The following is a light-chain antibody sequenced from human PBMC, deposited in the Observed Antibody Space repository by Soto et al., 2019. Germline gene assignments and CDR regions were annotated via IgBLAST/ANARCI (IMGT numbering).Light chain of an antibody. Sequence: DIQLTQSPSSLSASVGDKVTITWRSSQSIRSYLNWVQQKPGKAPKLLIYDASSLQTGVPSRFSGSGSGTDFSLTISSLQPEDFATYYCQQSYSTPPWTFGQGTKVDIK. J-gene: IGKJ1*01. CDR2: DAS. CDR3: QQSYSTPPWT. V-gene: IGKV1-39*01. CDR1: QSIRSY.